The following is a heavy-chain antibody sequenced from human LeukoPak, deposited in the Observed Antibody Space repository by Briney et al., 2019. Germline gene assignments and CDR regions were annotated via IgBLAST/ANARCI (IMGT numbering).Heavy chain of an antibody. CDR3: ASGYCSGGHCYAVYFQH. V-gene: IGHV3-21*04. CDR2: ISSSSSYI. Sequence: GGSLTLTCAASGFTFSSYSMNWVRQAPGKRLEWVSSISSSSSYIYCADSVKGRFTNSRDNAKNSLYLQMNSLRAEDTAVYYCASGYCSGGHCYAVYFQHWGQGTLVTVSS. D-gene: IGHD2-15*01. J-gene: IGHJ1*01. CDR1: GFTFSSYS.